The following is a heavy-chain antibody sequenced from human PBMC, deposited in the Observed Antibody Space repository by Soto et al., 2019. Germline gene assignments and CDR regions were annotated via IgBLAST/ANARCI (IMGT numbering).Heavy chain of an antibody. CDR3: AMVDVYVTPSPQDV. D-gene: IGHD3-16*01. J-gene: IGHJ6*02. Sequence: GASGKVSCKTSGYIFTSYGIGWARQAPGQGLEWMGWINTYNGKTNYAQNLQGRVTLTTDTSTSTAYMELRSLRSNDTAIYYCAMVDVYVTPSPQDVWG. V-gene: IGHV1-18*01. CDR1: GYIFTSYG. CDR2: INTYNGKT.